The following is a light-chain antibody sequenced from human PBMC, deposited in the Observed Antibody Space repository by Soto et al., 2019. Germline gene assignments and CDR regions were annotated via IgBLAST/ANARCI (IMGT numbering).Light chain of an antibody. V-gene: IGKV1-12*01. Sequence: DIQMTQSPSSVSASVGDRVTITCRASQGISTWLAWYQQKPGKAPNLLIYGASSLQSGVPPRFSGSGSGTDFTLTISSLQPEDFAVYFCQQSYSFSWTFGQGPKVEIK. J-gene: IGKJ1*01. CDR3: QQSYSFSWT. CDR2: GAS. CDR1: QGISTW.